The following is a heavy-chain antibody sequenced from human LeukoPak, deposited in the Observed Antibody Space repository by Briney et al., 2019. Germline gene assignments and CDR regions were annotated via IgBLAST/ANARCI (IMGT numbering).Heavy chain of an antibody. CDR1: GYTFTGYY. V-gene: IGHV1-2*02. CDR2: INPNSGGT. D-gene: IGHD2-2*01. J-gene: IGHJ4*02. Sequence: ASVKVSCKASGYTFTGYYMHWVRQAPGQGLEWMGWINPNSGGTNYAQKFQGRVTMTRGTSISTAYMELSRLRSDDTAVYYCARDYCSSTSCPVGDYWGQGTLVTVSS. CDR3: ARDYCSSTSCPVGDY.